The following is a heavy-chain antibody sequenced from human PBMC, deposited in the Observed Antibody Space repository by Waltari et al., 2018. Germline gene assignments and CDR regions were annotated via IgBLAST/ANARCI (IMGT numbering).Heavy chain of an antibody. CDR3: ARADSSLDAFDI. J-gene: IGHJ3*02. V-gene: IGHV4-59*11. CDR1: GGSISSHY. D-gene: IGHD6-6*01. Sequence: QVQLQESGPGLVKPSETLSLTCTAPGGSISSHYWSWIRQPPGKGLEWIGYIYYSGSTNYNPSLKSRVTISVDTSKNQFSLKLSSVTAADTAVYYCARADSSLDAFDIWGQGTMVTVSS. CDR2: IYYSGST.